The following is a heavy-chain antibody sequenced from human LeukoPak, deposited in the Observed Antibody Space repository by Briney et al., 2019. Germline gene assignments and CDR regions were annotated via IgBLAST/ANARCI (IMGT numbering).Heavy chain of an antibody. V-gene: IGHV1-3*01. CDR2: INGGVENT. CDR3: ARAEVLESFGHNKHCMDV. Sequence: ASVTVSCKASGYTFTNYRIHWVRQAPGQSLEWMGQINGGVENTKYSQKFQGRLTITRDIVATTAYLELSSLRSEDTAVYFCARAEVLESFGHNKHCMDVWGQGTTVIVSS. J-gene: IGHJ6*02. D-gene: IGHD3-16*01. CDR1: GYTFTNYR.